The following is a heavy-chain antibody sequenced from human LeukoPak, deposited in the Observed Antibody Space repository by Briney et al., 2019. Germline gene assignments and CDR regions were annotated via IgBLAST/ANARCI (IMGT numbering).Heavy chain of an antibody. CDR1: GYTFTGYY. Sequence: ASVKVSCKASGYTFTGYYMHWVRQAPGQRLEWMGWINPNSGGTNYAQKFQGWVTMTRDTSISTAYMELSRLRSDDTAVYYCARSLSLILTGARENWFDPWGQGTLVTVSS. D-gene: IGHD3-9*01. CDR2: INPNSGGT. CDR3: ARSLSLILTGARENWFDP. J-gene: IGHJ5*02. V-gene: IGHV1-2*04.